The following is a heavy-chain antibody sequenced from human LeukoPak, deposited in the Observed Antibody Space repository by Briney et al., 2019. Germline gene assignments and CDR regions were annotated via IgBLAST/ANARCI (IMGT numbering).Heavy chain of an antibody. J-gene: IGHJ4*02. Sequence: GGSLRLSCAASGFTFSSYGMSWVRQAPGKGLEWVSAISGSGGSTYYADSVKGRFTISRDNSKNTLYLQMNSLRAEDTAVYYCAKGRGYYYDSSGYLQAEFYYFDYWGQGTLVTVSS. CDR3: AKGRGYYYDSSGYLQAEFYYFDY. V-gene: IGHV3-23*01. CDR1: GFTFSSYG. D-gene: IGHD3-22*01. CDR2: ISGSGGST.